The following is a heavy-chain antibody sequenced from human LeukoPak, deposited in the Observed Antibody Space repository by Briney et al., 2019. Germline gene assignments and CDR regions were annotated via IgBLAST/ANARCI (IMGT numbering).Heavy chain of an antibody. Sequence: SETLSLTCTVSGGSISSYYWSWIRQPPGKGLEWIGYIYYSGSTNYNPSLKSRVTISLDRSKNQFSLKLSSVTAADTAVYYCARDRGYCSGGSCYGWYFDLWGRGTLVTVSS. V-gene: IGHV4-59*01. J-gene: IGHJ2*01. CDR3: ARDRGYCSGGSCYGWYFDL. CDR2: IYYSGST. CDR1: GGSISSYY. D-gene: IGHD2-15*01.